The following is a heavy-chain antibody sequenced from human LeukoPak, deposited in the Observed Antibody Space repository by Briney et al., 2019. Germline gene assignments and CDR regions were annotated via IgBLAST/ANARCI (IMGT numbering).Heavy chain of an antibody. Sequence: LSGGSLRLSCAASGFTVSSKYMNWVRQAPGKGLEWVSAISGSGGSTYYADSVKGRFTISRDNSKNTLYLQMNSLRAEDTAVYYCAKGTCIAAAGVFDYWGQGTLVTVSS. J-gene: IGHJ4*02. CDR3: AKGTCIAAAGVFDY. V-gene: IGHV3-23*01. D-gene: IGHD6-13*01. CDR1: GFTVSSKY. CDR2: ISGSGGST.